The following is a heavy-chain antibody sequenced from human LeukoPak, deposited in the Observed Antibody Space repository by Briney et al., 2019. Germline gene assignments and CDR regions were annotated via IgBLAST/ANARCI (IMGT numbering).Heavy chain of an antibody. J-gene: IGHJ4*02. D-gene: IGHD3-22*01. CDR2: ISSSSSYI. Sequence: GGSLRLSCAASGFTFSSYSMNWVRQAPGKGLEWVSSISSSSSYIYYADSVKGRFTISRDNAKNSLYLQKNRLRAGDTAVYYSARDPSYYDSSGYYYGTGVKDDYWGQGTLVTVSS. CDR1: GFTFSSYS. V-gene: IGHV3-21*01. CDR3: ARDPSYYDSSGYYYGTGVKDDY.